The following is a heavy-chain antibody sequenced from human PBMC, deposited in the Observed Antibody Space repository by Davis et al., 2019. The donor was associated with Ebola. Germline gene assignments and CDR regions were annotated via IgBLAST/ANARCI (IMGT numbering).Heavy chain of an antibody. J-gene: IGHJ4*02. D-gene: IGHD1-26*01. Sequence: GGSLRLSCAVSGFTFDNYAMHWVRRAPGKGLEWVSGISWNSGSIGYADSVKGRFTISRDNAKNTLYLQMNNLRVEDTAVYYCATLPGYYWGQGTLVTVSS. V-gene: IGHV3-9*01. CDR1: GFTFDNYA. CDR2: ISWNSGSI. CDR3: ATLPGYY.